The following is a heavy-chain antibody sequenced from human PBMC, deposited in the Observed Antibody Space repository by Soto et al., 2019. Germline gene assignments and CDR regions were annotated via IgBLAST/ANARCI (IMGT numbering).Heavy chain of an antibody. CDR3: ARVLITYYYDSSGSILGAFDI. CDR2: IYYSGST. J-gene: IGHJ3*02. V-gene: IGHV4-59*01. CDR1: GGSISSYY. D-gene: IGHD3-22*01. Sequence: PSETLSLTCTVAGGSISSYYWSWIRQPPGKGLEWIGYIYYSGSTNYNPSLKSRVTISVDTSKNQCSLKLSSVTAADTAVYYCARVLITYYYDSSGSILGAFDIWGQGTMVTVS.